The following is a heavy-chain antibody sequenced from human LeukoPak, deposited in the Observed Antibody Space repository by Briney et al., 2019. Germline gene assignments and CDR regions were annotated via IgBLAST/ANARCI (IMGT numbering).Heavy chain of an antibody. CDR1: GVSITSHF. Sequence: PSATLSLTCTVSGVSITSHFWGWIRQSPGQGLEWIGYAYFNGITNYNPSLKSRVTISVDTSKNQFSLRLSSVTAADTAVYYCARDEGSPGALDHWGQGTLVTVSS. CDR2: AYFNGIT. J-gene: IGHJ4*02. D-gene: IGHD3-10*01. V-gene: IGHV4-59*11. CDR3: ARDEGSPGALDH.